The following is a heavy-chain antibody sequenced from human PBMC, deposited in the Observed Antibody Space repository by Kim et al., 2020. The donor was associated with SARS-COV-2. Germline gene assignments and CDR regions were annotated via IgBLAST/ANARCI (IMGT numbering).Heavy chain of an antibody. CDR3: ARELRIWFGELLSYYYYGMDV. V-gene: IGHV3-21*01. Sequence: GGSLRLSCAASGFTFSSYSMNWVRQAPGKGLEWVSSISSSSSYIYYADSVKGRFTISRDNAKNSLYLQMNSLRAEDTAVYYCARELRIWFGELLSYYYYGMDVWGQGTTVTVSS. J-gene: IGHJ6*02. CDR2: ISSSSSYI. D-gene: IGHD3-10*01. CDR1: GFTFSSYS.